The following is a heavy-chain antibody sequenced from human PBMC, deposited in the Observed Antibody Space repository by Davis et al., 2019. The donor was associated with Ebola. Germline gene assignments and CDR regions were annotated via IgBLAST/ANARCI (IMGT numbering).Heavy chain of an antibody. D-gene: IGHD2-15*01. J-gene: IGHJ4*02. CDR2: IYYSGST. CDR1: GGSISSSSYY. Sequence: SETLSLTCTVSGGSISSSSYYWGWIRQPPGKGLEWIGYIYYSGSTYYNPSLKSRVTISVDTSKNQFSLKLSSVTAADTAVYYCARDPGTPNYWGQGTLVTVSS. CDR3: ARDPGTPNY. V-gene: IGHV4-30-4*08.